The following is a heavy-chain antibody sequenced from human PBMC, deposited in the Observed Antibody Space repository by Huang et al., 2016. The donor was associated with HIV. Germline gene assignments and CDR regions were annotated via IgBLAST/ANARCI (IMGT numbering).Heavy chain of an antibody. Sequence: VQLVQSGAEVKKPGESLKISCKGSGYRFSSYWIAWVRHMAGKGLEGMGIIFPDDSDTTYSPSFAGEVTISADKSIGTAYLQWSSLKASDTAMYYCARRFSSSSGYFDYWGQGSLVTVSS. D-gene: IGHD6-6*01. J-gene: IGHJ4*02. CDR1: GYRFSSYW. CDR3: ARRFSSSSGYFDY. CDR2: IFPDDSDT. V-gene: IGHV5-51*01.